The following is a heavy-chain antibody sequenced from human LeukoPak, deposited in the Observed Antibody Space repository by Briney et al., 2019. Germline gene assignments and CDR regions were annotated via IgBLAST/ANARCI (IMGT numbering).Heavy chain of an antibody. CDR3: ARYIVVVVAATPASDYYYGMDV. CDR1: GYTFTSYG. J-gene: IGHJ6*02. Sequence: ASVKVSCKASGYTFTSYGISWVRQAPGQGREWMGWISAYNGNTNYAQKLQGRVTMTTDTSTSTAYMELRSLRSDDTAVYYCARYIVVVVAATPASDYYYGMDVWGQGTTVTVSS. CDR2: ISAYNGNT. D-gene: IGHD2-15*01. V-gene: IGHV1-18*01.